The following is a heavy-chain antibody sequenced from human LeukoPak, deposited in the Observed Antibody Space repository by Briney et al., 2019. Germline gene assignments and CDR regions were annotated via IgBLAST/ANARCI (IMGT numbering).Heavy chain of an antibody. D-gene: IGHD3-10*01. CDR2: IYYSGST. CDR3: ARERITMVRGVSNYFDY. J-gene: IGHJ4*02. V-gene: IGHV4-30-4*01. Sequence: SETLSLTCTVSGGSISSGDYCWSWIRQPPGKGLEWIGYIYYSGSTYYNPSLKSRVTISVDTSKNQFSLKLSSVTAADTAVYYCARERITMVRGVSNYFDYWGQGTLVTVSS. CDR1: GGSISSGDYC.